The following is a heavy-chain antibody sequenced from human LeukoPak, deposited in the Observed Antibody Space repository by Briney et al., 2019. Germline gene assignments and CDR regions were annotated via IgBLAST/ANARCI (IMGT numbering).Heavy chain of an antibody. CDR1: GFTFGSYA. Sequence: GGPLRLSCAVYGFTFGSYAMSWVRQAPGKGREWVSAISGSGGSTYEADAVKGRFTISRDNSKNTLYLQMNSLRAEDTAVYYCAKDLSTDISDPWGQGTLVTVSS. V-gene: IGHV3-23*01. CDR2: ISGSGGST. CDR3: AKDLSTDISDP. D-gene: IGHD2-15*01. J-gene: IGHJ5*02.